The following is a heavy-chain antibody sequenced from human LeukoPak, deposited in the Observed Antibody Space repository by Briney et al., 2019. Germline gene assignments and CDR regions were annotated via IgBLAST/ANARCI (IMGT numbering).Heavy chain of an antibody. CDR1: GFTFSHYA. CDR3: AKCILTGYYKGYMDV. Sequence: PGGSLRLSCAASGFTFSHYAMHWVRQAPGKGLEWVAVISYDGSNKYYADSVKGRFTISRDNSKNTLYLQMNSLRAEDTAVYYCAKCILTGYYKGYMDVWGKGTTVTISS. V-gene: IGHV3-30*04. J-gene: IGHJ6*03. CDR2: ISYDGSNK. D-gene: IGHD3-9*01.